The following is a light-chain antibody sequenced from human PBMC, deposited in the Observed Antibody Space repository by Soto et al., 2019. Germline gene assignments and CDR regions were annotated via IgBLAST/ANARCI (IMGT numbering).Light chain of an antibody. CDR1: SSNIGSNT. CDR3: AAWDDSLNGWV. CDR2: SIN. Sequence: QAVVTQPPSASGTPGQRVTISCSGSSSNIGSNTVNWYQQLPGTAPKLLIYSINQRPSGVPDRFSGSKSGTSASLAISGLQSEDEAAYYCAAWDDSLNGWVFGGGTKVTVL. V-gene: IGLV1-44*01. J-gene: IGLJ3*02.